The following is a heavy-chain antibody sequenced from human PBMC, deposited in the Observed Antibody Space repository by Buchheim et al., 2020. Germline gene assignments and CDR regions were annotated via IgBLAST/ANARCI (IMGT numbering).Heavy chain of an antibody. V-gene: IGHV3-15*01. CDR1: GFTFSNAW. J-gene: IGHJ4*02. Sequence: EVQLVESGGGLVKPGGSLRLSCAASGFTFSNAWMSWVRQAPGKGLEWVGRIKSKTDGGTTDYAAPVKGRFTISRDDSKTTLYLQMNSLKTEDTAVYYCTTDLIIREYYGSEIGDYWGQGTL. D-gene: IGHD3-10*01. CDR2: IKSKTDGGTT. CDR3: TTDLIIREYYGSEIGDY.